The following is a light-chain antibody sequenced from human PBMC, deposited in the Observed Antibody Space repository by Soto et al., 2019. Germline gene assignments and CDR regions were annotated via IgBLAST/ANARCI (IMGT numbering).Light chain of an antibody. CDR3: CSYAGSSPFL. CDR2: EVT. Sequence: QSALTQPASVSGSPGQSITIFCSGASGDVGSYNLVSWYQQHPGKAPKLIIYEVTKRPSGVSDRFSGSKSGNTASLTISGLQTEDEADYYCCSYAGSSPFLFGGGTKLTVL. J-gene: IGLJ3*02. CDR1: SGDVGSYNL. V-gene: IGLV2-23*02.